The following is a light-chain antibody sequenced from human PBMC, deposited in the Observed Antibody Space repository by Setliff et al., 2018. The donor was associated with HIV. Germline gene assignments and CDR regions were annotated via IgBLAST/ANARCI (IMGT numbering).Light chain of an antibody. J-gene: IGLJ3*02. CDR2: FNR. CDR1: NLGRKV. CDR3: QIWDASSDHPGV. V-gene: IGLV3-21*04. Sequence: SYELTQPPSVSVAPGMTARVSCGGNNLGRKVVHWYQQKPGQAPVLVLYFNRDRPSGIPERFSGSNSGNTATLTISRVEAGDEADYYCQIWDASSDHPGVFGGGTK.